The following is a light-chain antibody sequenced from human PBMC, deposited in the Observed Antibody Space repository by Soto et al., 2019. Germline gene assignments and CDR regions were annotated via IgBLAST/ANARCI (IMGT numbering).Light chain of an antibody. CDR1: QSISSW. CDR3: QQLKSYPWT. CDR2: EAS. V-gene: IGKV1-5*01. Sequence: DIQITQSPSTLSASVGHRVTITCRASQSISSWLAWYQQKPWKPPNFLIYEASNLESGVPSRFSVIGSGTEVTLTISCLKTADGPTYDCQQLKSYPWTFSQGTKVDIK. J-gene: IGKJ1*01.